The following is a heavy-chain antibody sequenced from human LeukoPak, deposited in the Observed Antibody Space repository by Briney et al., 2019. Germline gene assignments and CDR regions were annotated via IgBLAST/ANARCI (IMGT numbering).Heavy chain of an antibody. Sequence: PGGSLRLSCAASGFTFSSYGMSWVRQAPGKGLEWVSGISWNSGSIGYADSVKGRFTISRDNAKNSLYLQMNSLRAEDTALYYCAKGMRGWGYSGYDFDYWGQGTLVTVSS. V-gene: IGHV3-9*01. CDR2: ISWNSGSI. CDR3: AKGMRGWGYSGYDFDY. J-gene: IGHJ4*02. D-gene: IGHD5-12*01. CDR1: GFTFSSYG.